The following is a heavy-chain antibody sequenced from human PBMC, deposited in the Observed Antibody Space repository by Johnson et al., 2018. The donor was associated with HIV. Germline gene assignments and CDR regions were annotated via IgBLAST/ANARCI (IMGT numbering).Heavy chain of an antibody. CDR2: ISHDGINK. V-gene: IGHV3-30-3*01. CDR1: GFTFSNYA. CDR3: AREGGAFYDSSGSLAFDI. J-gene: IGHJ3*02. Sequence: QVQLVESGGGVVQPGRSLRLSCAASGFTFSNYAMHWVRQAPGKGLEWVTPISHDGINKYYADSVMGRFTISKDNSKSTLYVQMNRLTVDDTAVYYCAREGGAFYDSSGSLAFDIWGQGTMVTVSS. D-gene: IGHD3-22*01.